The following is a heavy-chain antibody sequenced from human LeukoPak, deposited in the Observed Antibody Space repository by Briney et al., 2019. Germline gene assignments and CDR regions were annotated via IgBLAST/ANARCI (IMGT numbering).Heavy chain of an antibody. D-gene: IGHD3-3*01. CDR3: ARARVVIMYYFDY. Sequence: PGRSLRLSCAASGFTFSSYAMHWVRQAPGKGLEWGAVISYDGSNKYYADSVKGRFTISRDNSKNTLYLQMNSLRAEDTAVYYCARARVVIMYYFDYWGQGTLVTVSS. CDR1: GFTFSSYA. V-gene: IGHV3-30*04. J-gene: IGHJ4*02. CDR2: ISYDGSNK.